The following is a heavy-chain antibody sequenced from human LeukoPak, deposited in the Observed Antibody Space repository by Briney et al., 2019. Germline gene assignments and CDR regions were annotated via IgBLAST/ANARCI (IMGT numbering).Heavy chain of an antibody. CDR3: ARDWSYCSSTSCRNLNWFDP. CDR2: ISAYNGNT. J-gene: IGHJ5*02. Sequence: ASVKVSCKASGYTFTSYGISWVRQAPGQGLKWMGWISAYNGNTNYAQKLQGRVTMTTDTSTSTAYMELRSLRSDDTAVYYCARDWSYCSSTSCRNLNWFDPWGQGTLVTVSS. D-gene: IGHD2-2*01. V-gene: IGHV1-18*01. CDR1: GYTFTSYG.